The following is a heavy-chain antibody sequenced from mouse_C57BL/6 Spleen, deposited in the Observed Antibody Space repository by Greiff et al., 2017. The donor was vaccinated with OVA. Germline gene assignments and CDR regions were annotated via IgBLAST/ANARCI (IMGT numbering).Heavy chain of an antibody. CDR1: GFTFSDYG. D-gene: IGHD4-1*02. CDR2: LSSGSSTI. V-gene: IGHV5-17*01. J-gene: IGHJ3*01. Sequence: EVKLMESGGGLVKPGGSLKLSCAASGFTFSDYGMHWVRQAPAKGLEWVAYLSSGSSTIYSADTVKGRSTISRDNAKNTRFLQMTSLRSEDTAMYYCARSTTGQFAYWGQGTLVTVAA. CDR3: ARSTTGQFAY.